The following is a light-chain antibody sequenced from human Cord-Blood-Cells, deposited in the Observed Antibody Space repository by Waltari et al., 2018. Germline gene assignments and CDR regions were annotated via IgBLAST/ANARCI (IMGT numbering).Light chain of an antibody. CDR1: SSDVGGYNY. CDR3: SSYTSSSTLV. Sequence: QSALTQPASVSGSPGQSITISCTGNSSDVGGYNYVSWYQQHPGKAPKLMIYEVSHRPSGVSNRFSGSKSGDTASLTISGLQAEDEAEYYCSSYTSSSTLVFGGGTKLTVL. J-gene: IGLJ3*02. CDR2: EVS. V-gene: IGLV2-14*01.